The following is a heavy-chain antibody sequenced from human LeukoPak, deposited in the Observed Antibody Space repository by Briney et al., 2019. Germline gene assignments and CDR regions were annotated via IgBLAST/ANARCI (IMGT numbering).Heavy chain of an antibody. CDR1: GFTVSSNY. CDR3: AKAVRSSGWYYFDY. Sequence: PGGSLRLSCAASGFTVSSNYMSWVRQAPGKGLEWVSVIYSGGSTYYADSVKGRFTISRDNSKNTLYLQMNSLRAEDTAVYYCAKAVRSSGWYYFDYWGQGTLVTVSS. D-gene: IGHD6-19*01. J-gene: IGHJ4*02. V-gene: IGHV3-53*01. CDR2: IYSGGST.